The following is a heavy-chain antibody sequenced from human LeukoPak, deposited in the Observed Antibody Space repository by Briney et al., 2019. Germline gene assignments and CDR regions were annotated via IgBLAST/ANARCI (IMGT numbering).Heavy chain of an antibody. D-gene: IGHD6-13*01. CDR1: GGSFSGYY. J-gene: IGHJ5*02. V-gene: IGHV4-59*10. CDR2: IYTSGST. CDR3: ARVAAAGTSWFDP. Sequence: PSETLSLTCAVYGGSFSGYYWSWIRQPAEKGLEWIGRIYTSGSTNYNPSLKSRVTISVDTSKNQFSLKLSSVTAADTAVYYCARVAAAGTSWFDPWGQGTLVTVSS.